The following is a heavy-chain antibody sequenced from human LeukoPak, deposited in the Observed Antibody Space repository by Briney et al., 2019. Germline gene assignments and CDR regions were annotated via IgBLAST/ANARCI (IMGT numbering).Heavy chain of an antibody. J-gene: IGHJ4*02. CDR1: GGTFSSYA. V-gene: IGHV1-69*04. CDR2: IIPILGIA. Sequence: ASVKVSCKASGGTFSSYAISWVRQAPGQGLEWMGRIIPILGIANYAQKFQGRVTITADKSTSTAYMELSSLRSEDTAVYYCAGTYYYDSSGSADSGYWGQGTLVTVSS. CDR3: AGTYYYDSSGSADSGY. D-gene: IGHD3-22*01.